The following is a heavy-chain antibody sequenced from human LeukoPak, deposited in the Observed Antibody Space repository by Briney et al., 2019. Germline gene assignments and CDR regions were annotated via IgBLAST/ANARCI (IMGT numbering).Heavy chain of an antibody. CDR1: GFTFSGYN. V-gene: IGHV3-48*02. CDR3: ARRGDYFDY. CDR2: ISSSSNTI. J-gene: IGHJ4*02. Sequence: PGGSLRLSCAASGFTFSGYNMNWVRQAPGKGLEWVSYISSSSNTIYYADSVKGRFTISRDNAKNSLYLRMSSLRDEDTAVYYCARRGDYFDYWGQGTLVTVSS.